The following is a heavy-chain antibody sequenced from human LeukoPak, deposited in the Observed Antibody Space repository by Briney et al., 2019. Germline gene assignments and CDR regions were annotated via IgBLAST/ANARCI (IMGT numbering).Heavy chain of an antibody. V-gene: IGHV4-30-4*01. CDR1: GGSISSGHYY. Sequence: KASQTLSLTCTVSGGSISSGHYYWSWIRQPPGKGLEWIGYIYYSGSTYYNASLKSRVTISVDTSKNQFSLKLSSVTAADTAVYYCASTGEGGNGSEEITDYWGQGTLVTVSS. CDR3: ASTGEGGNGSEEITDY. J-gene: IGHJ4*02. CDR2: IYYSGST. D-gene: IGHD3-10*01.